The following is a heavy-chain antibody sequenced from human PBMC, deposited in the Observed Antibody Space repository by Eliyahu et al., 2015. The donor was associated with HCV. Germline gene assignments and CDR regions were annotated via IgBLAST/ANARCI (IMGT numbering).Heavy chain of an antibody. CDR2: ISYDGSNK. Sequence: APGKGLEWVAVISYDGSNKYYADSVKGRFTISRDNSKNTLYLQMNSLRAEDTAVYYCAKRRYYDFWSGYWDYYGMDVWGQGTTVTVSS. D-gene: IGHD3-3*01. V-gene: IGHV3-30*18. J-gene: IGHJ6*02. CDR3: AKRRYYDFWSGYWDYYGMDV.